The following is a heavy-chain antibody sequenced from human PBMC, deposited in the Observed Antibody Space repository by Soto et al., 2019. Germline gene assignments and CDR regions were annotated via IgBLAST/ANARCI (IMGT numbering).Heavy chain of an antibody. J-gene: IGHJ6*02. CDR1: GFTFDDYT. V-gene: IGHV3-43*01. D-gene: IGHD5-18*01. CDR2: ISWDGGST. Sequence: GGSLRLSCAASGFTFDDYTMHWVRQAPGKGLEWVSLISWDGGSTYYADSVKGRFTISRDNSKNSLYLQMNSLRTEDTALYYCAKDMFRDTAQDYYYYYGMDVWAQGTTVTVSS. CDR3: AKDMFRDTAQDYYYYYGMDV.